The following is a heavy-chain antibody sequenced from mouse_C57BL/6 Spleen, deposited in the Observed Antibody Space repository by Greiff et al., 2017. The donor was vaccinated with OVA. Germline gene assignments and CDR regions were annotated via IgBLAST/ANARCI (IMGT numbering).Heavy chain of an antibody. CDR3: ARGGNHPFLDY. D-gene: IGHD2-1*01. CDR2: INPSSGYT. Sequence: VMLVESGAELAKPGASVKLSCKASGYTFTSYWMHWVKQRPGQGLEWIGYINPSSGYTKYNQKFKDKATLTADKSSNTAYMQLSSLTYEDSAVYYCARGGNHPFLDYWGQGTTLTVSS. CDR1: GYTFTSYW. J-gene: IGHJ2*01. V-gene: IGHV1-7*01.